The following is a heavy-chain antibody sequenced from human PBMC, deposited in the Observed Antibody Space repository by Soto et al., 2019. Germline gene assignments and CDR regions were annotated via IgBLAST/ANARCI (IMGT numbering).Heavy chain of an antibody. CDR1: GFTFSSYA. V-gene: IGHV3-23*01. D-gene: IGHD6-19*01. CDR2: ISGSGGST. J-gene: IGHJ5*02. CDR3: AVPPCIAVAGTLNWFDP. Sequence: EVQLLESGGGLVQPGGSLRLSCAASGFTFSSYAMSWVRQAPGKGLEWVSAISGSGGSTYYADSVKGRFTISRDNSKNTLYLQMNSLRAEDTAVYYCAVPPCIAVAGTLNWFDPWGQGTLVTVSS.